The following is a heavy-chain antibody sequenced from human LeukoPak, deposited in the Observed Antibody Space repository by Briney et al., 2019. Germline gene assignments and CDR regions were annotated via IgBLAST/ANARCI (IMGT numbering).Heavy chain of an antibody. V-gene: IGHV3-15*01. D-gene: IGHD2-8*01. CDR2: IKSKAAGGTT. CDR1: GFTFSNAW. Sequence: GGSLRLSCAASGFTFSNAWMSWVRQAPGKGLEWVGRIKSKAAGGTTDYAAPVKGRFTISRDDSQNTLYLQMNSLQTEDTAVYYCTTDASPHCTNGKCYTGGNFDYWGQGTLVTVSS. J-gene: IGHJ4*02. CDR3: TTDASPHCTNGKCYTGGNFDY.